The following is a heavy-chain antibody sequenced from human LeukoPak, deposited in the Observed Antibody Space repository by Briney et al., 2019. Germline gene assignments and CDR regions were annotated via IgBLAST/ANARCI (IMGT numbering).Heavy chain of an antibody. CDR2: IGTAGDT. V-gene: IGHV3-13*01. CDR3: AKDRESYYGSGSYYMDY. CDR1: GFTFSSYD. Sequence: PGGSLRLSCAASGFTFSSYDMHWVRQATGKGLEWVSAIGTAGDTYYPGSVKGRFTISRENAKNSLYLQMNSLRAGDTAVYYCAKDRESYYGSGSYYMDYWGQGTLVTVSS. D-gene: IGHD3-10*01. J-gene: IGHJ4*02.